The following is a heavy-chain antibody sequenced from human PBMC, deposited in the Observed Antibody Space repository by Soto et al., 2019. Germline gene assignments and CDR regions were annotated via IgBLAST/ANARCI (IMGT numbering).Heavy chain of an antibody. V-gene: IGHV3-30*18. CDR2: ISYDGSNK. CDR1: GFTFSSYG. D-gene: IGHD3-10*01. J-gene: IGHJ6*02. CDR3: ANELMWITMVRGVIRSYGMDV. Sequence: QVQVVESGGGVVQPGRSLRLSCAASGFTFSSYGMHCVRQAPGKGLEWVAIISYDGSNKYYADSVKGRFTISRDNSKNTMYLQMNSLRAEYTSVYYCANELMWITMVRGVIRSYGMDVWGQGTTVTVSS.